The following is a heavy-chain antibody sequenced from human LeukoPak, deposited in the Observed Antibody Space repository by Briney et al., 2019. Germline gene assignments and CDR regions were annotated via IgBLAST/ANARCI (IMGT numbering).Heavy chain of an antibody. J-gene: IGHJ4*02. CDR2: IIPILDIP. Sequence: ASVKVSCKASGGTFSTDGIGWVRQAPGQGLEWMGSIIPILDIPKSAQKFQGRLTITADKSTSSAYMELSSLRSDDTAVYYCAATDDYVWGSYPSALDYWGQGTLVTVSS. D-gene: IGHD3-16*02. V-gene: IGHV1-69*04. CDR3: AATDDYVWGSYPSALDY. CDR1: GGTFSTDG.